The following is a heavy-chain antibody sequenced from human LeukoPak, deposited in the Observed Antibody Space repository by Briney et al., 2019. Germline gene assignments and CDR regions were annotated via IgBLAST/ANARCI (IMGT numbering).Heavy chain of an antibody. V-gene: IGHV4-59*01. Sequence: SETLSLTCTVSGGSINSYYWSWIRQPPGKGLEWIGYIYYSGSTNYKPSLKSRVTISVDTSKNQFSLKLSSVTAADTAVYYGARVDCSTTSCDNGYYFDHWGQGTLVTVSS. J-gene: IGHJ4*02. CDR2: IYYSGST. D-gene: IGHD2-2*02. CDR1: GGSINSYY. CDR3: ARVDCSTTSCDNGYYFDH.